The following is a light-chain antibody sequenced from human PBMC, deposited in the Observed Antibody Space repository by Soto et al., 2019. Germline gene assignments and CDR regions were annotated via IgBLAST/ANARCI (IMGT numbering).Light chain of an antibody. CDR1: DVGSYGV. V-gene: IGLV2-23*01. Sequence: QSVLTQPASVSGSPGQTITISCSDVGSYGVLSWYQQHPGKVPKLMIFDGTQRPSAVSDRFAGSKSANSASLTISGLQAEDEADYYCSLDAGRNNYVFGTGTKVTV. J-gene: IGLJ1*01. CDR2: DGT. CDR3: SLDAGRNNYV.